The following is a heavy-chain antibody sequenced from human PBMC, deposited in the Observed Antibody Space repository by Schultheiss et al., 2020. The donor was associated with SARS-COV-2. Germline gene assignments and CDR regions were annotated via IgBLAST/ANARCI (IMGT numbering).Heavy chain of an antibody. J-gene: IGHJ4*02. CDR3: ANGGYCGSPTRCLGLDY. D-gene: IGHD2-2*01. V-gene: IGHV3-48*03. Sequence: GGSLRLSCAASGFTFSSYAMSWVRQAPGKGLEWVSYISSSGSTIYYADSVKGRFTISRDNAKNSLYLQMDSLRAEDTATYYCANGGYCGSPTRCLGLDYWGQGTLVTVSS. CDR1: GFTFSSYA. CDR2: ISSSGSTI.